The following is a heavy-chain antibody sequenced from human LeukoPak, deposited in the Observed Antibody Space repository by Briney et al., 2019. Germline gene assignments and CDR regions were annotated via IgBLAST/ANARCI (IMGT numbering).Heavy chain of an antibody. D-gene: IGHD3-10*01. CDR3: ARSPTMVSWYFDL. Sequence: SETLSLTCAVSGGSISSYYWSWIRQPPGKGLEWIGYIYYSGSTNYNPSLKSRVTISVDTSKNQFSLKLSSVTAADTAVYYCARSPTMVSWYFDLWGRGTLVTVSS. CDR1: GGSISSYY. CDR2: IYYSGST. V-gene: IGHV4-59*01. J-gene: IGHJ2*01.